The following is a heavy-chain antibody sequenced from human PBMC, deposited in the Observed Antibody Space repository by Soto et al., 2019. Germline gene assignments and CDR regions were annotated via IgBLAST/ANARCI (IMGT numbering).Heavy chain of an antibody. Sequence: PGGSLRLSCAASGFTFSSYAVHWVRQAPGKGLEWVAVISYDGSNKYYADSVKGRFTISRDNSKNTLYLQMNSLRAEDTAVYYCARPGRSWYFPDWFDPWGQGTRVTVSS. CDR3: ARPGRSWYFPDWFDP. CDR1: GFTFSSYA. D-gene: IGHD2-15*01. J-gene: IGHJ5*02. CDR2: ISYDGSNK. V-gene: IGHV3-30-3*01.